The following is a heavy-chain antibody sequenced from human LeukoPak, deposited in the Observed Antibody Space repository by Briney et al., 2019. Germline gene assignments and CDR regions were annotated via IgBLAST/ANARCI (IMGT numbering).Heavy chain of an antibody. Sequence: ASVKVSCKASGYTFTSYAMNWVRQAPGQGLEWMGWINTNTGNPTYAQGFTGRFVFSLDTSVSTAYLQISSLKAEDTAVYYCARVPPYYDILTGQNNWGLYYYYGMDVWGQGTTVTVSS. V-gene: IGHV7-4-1*02. CDR1: GYTFTSYA. J-gene: IGHJ6*02. D-gene: IGHD3-9*01. CDR3: ARVPPYYDILTGQNNWGLYYYYGMDV. CDR2: INTNTGNP.